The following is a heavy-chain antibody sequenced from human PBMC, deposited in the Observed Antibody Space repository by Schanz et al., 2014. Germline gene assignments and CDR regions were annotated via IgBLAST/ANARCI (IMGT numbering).Heavy chain of an antibody. D-gene: IGHD6-13*01. CDR2: INPSGGST. Sequence: VQLVQSGAEVKKPGASVRVSCKVSGYAFTTYGISWVRQAPGQGPEWMGMINPSGGSTTYAQKFQGRVTMTRDTSTSTVYMELSSLRSEDTAVYYCARDGVDAAAGGNYWGQGTLVTVSS. J-gene: IGHJ4*02. CDR1: GYAFTTYG. CDR3: ARDGVDAAAGGNY. V-gene: IGHV1-46*03.